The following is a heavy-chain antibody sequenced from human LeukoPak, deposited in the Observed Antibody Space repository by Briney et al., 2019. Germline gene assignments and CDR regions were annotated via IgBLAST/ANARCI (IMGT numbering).Heavy chain of an antibody. Sequence: GGSLRLSCAASGFTFSSYAMTWVRQAPGKGLEWVSVISASGGGTSYADSVKGRFTISRDNSKNTLYLQMNSLRAEDTAVYYCARDRDCSGGSCYGYWGQGTLVTVSS. CDR3: ARDRDCSGGSCYGY. CDR2: ISASGGGT. D-gene: IGHD2-15*01. CDR1: GFTFSSYA. V-gene: IGHV3-23*01. J-gene: IGHJ4*02.